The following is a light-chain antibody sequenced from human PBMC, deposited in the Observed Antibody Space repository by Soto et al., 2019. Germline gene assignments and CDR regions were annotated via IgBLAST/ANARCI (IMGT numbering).Light chain of an antibody. CDR2: GAS. CDR3: QQYGSSPPYT. V-gene: IGKV3-20*01. Sequence: EIVLTQSPGTLSLSPGERATLSCRASQSVSSSYLAWYQQKPGQAPRLLIYGASSRATGIPDRFSGSVSGTDFTLTISRLEPEDLAVYYCQQYGSSPPYTFGQGTKLEIQ. CDR1: QSVSSSY. J-gene: IGKJ2*01.